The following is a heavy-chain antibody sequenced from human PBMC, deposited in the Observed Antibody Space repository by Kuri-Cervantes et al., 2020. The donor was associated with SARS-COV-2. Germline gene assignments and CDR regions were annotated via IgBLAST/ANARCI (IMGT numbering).Heavy chain of an antibody. D-gene: IGHD6-19*01. V-gene: IGHV5-51*01. CDR2: IYPGDSDV. Sequence: GESLKISCKASGYSFSDYWVGWVRQMPGKGLEWMGIIYPGDSDVRYSPSFQGQVTVSADKSINTTYLQWTSLKASDTAMYYCARRGSGWYDDYWGQGTLVTVSS. CDR3: ARRGSGWYDDY. J-gene: IGHJ4*02. CDR1: GYSFSDYW.